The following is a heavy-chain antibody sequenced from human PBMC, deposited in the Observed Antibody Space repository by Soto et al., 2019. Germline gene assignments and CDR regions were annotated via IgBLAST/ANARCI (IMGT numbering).Heavy chain of an antibody. CDR2: ISYDGSNK. Sequence: PGGSLRLSCAASGFTFSSYAMHWVRQAPGKGLEWVAVISYDGSNKYYADSVKGRFTISRDNSKNTLYLQMNSLRAEDTAVYYCARDRGSRAATIFPPNYYYYYGMDVWGQGTTVTVSS. CDR3: ARDRGSRAATIFPPNYYYYYGMDV. CDR1: GFTFSSYA. V-gene: IGHV3-30-3*01. J-gene: IGHJ6*02. D-gene: IGHD5-12*01.